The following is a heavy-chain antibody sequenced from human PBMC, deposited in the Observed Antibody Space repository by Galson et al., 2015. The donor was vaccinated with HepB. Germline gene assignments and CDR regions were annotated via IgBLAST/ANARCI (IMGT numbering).Heavy chain of an antibody. J-gene: IGHJ4*02. Sequence: SVKVSCKASGYTFTSYAMHWVRQAPGQRLEWMGWINAGNGNTKYSQKFQGRVTITRETSASTAYMELSSLRSEDTAVYYCARENYDFRSGYQEAYFDYWGQGTLVTVSS. CDR2: INAGNGNT. CDR1: GYTFTSYA. V-gene: IGHV1-3*01. D-gene: IGHD3-3*01. CDR3: ARENYDFRSGYQEAYFDY.